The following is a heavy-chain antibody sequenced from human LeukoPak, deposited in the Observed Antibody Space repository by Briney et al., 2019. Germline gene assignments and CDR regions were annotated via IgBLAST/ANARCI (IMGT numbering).Heavy chain of an antibody. CDR2: IKQDGSEK. CDR3: ARVKAGILTGYSDPTSGYYYYMDV. J-gene: IGHJ6*03. D-gene: IGHD3-9*01. V-gene: IGHV3-7*01. CDR1: GFTFSSYW. Sequence: TGGSLRLSCAASGFTFSSYWMSWVRQAPGKGLEWVANIKQDGSEKYYVDSVKGRFTISRDNAKNSLYLQMNSLRAEDTAVYYCARVKAGILTGYSDPTSGYYYYMDVWGKGTTVTVSS.